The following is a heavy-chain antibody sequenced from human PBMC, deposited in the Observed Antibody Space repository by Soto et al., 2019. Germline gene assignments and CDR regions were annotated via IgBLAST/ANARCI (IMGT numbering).Heavy chain of an antibody. CDR1: GVSLSSYY. CDR2: IYYSGST. J-gene: IGHJ6*03. V-gene: IGHV4-59*01. Sequence: PSETLSLTCTVSGVSLSSYYWSWIRQPPGKGLEWIGYIYYSGSTNYNPSLKSRVTISVDTSKNQFSLKLSSVTAADTAVYYCVRVLTLSYYYSLAFSGKGTTVTVSS. CDR3: VRVLTLSYYYSLAF.